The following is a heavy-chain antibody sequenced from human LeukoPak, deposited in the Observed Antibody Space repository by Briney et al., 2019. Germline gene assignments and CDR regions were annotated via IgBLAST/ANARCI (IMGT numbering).Heavy chain of an antibody. CDR3: PRQSEGFDS. Sequence: PSETLSLTCTVSGNSIRSYYWNWIRQPPGKGLEWIGYIYYSGTTSYNPSLRSRVTISVDMSKNQFSLRLTSVTAADTAVYYCPRQSEGFDSWGQGTLVTVSS. CDR2: IYYSGTT. V-gene: IGHV4-59*08. CDR1: GNSIRSYY. J-gene: IGHJ4*02.